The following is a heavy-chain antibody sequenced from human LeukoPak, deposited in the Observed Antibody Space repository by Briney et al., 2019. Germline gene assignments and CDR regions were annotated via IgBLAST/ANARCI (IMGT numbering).Heavy chain of an antibody. J-gene: IGHJ6*02. D-gene: IGHD3-10*01. CDR3: ARQGYYGSGSYYTPDYYGMDV. CDR1: GYTFTGYY. Sequence: ASVKVSCKASGYTFTGYYMHWVRQAPGQGLEWMGWINPNSGGPNYAQKFQGWVTMTRDTSISTAYMELSGLRSDDTAVYYCARQGYYGSGSYYTPDYYGMDVWGQGTTVTVSS. V-gene: IGHV1-2*04. CDR2: INPNSGGP.